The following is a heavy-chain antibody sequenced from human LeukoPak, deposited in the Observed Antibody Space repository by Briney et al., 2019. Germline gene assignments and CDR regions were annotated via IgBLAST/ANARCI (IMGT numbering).Heavy chain of an antibody. V-gene: IGHV4-34*01. D-gene: IGHD3-10*01. Sequence: SESLSLTCAVYGGSFSGYYWSWMRQPPGKGLEWIGEINHSGSTNYNPSLKGRVTISVDTSKNQCSLKLGSVTAADTALYYCARGRNPYYYGSGSYRPFDPWGQGTLVPVSS. J-gene: IGHJ5*02. CDR2: INHSGST. CDR3: ARGRNPYYYGSGSYRPFDP. CDR1: GGSFSGYY.